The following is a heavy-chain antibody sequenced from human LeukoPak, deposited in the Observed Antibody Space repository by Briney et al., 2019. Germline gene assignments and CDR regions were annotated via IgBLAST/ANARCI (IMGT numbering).Heavy chain of an antibody. Sequence: PSETLSLTCAVSGGSISSGGYSWSWIRQPPGKGLEWIGYIYHSGSTYYNPSLKSRVTISVDTSKNQFSLKLSSVTAADTAVYYCAREWELRRAFDIWGQGTMVTVSS. CDR2: IYHSGST. V-gene: IGHV4-30-2*01. D-gene: IGHD1-26*01. J-gene: IGHJ3*02. CDR3: AREWELRRAFDI. CDR1: GGSISSGGYS.